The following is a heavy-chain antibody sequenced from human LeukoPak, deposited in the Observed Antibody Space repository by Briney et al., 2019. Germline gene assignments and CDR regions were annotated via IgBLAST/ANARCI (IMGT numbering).Heavy chain of an antibody. CDR1: GFTFSSYD. J-gene: IGHJ3*02. CDR3: ARGRGWGTFDI. V-gene: IGHV3-13*04. CDR2: IGTACDT. D-gene: IGHD3-10*01. Sequence: LSGGSLRLSCAASGFTFSSYDMHWVRQGTGKGLEWVSAIGTACDTYYPGSVKGRFTTSRENAKNSLYLQMNSLRVGDTAVYYCARGRGWGTFDIWGQGTMVTVSS.